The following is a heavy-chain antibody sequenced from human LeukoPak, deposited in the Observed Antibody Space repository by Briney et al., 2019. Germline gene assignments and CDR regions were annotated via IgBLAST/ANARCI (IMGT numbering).Heavy chain of an antibody. CDR3: ARGYDFWSGYYTGEGWFDP. CDR2: IYYSGST. Sequence: SETLSLTCTVSGGSMSPYHWGWIRQPPGKGLEWTGYIYYSGSTNYNPSLKSRVTISVDTSKNQFSLKLSSVTAADTAVYYCARGYDFWSGYYTGEGWFDPWGQGTLVTVSS. CDR1: GGSMSPYH. J-gene: IGHJ5*02. V-gene: IGHV4-59*12. D-gene: IGHD3-3*01.